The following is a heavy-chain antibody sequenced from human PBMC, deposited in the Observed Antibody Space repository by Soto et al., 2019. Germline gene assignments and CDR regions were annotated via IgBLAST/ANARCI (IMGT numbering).Heavy chain of an antibody. CDR2: INPNTGDT. J-gene: IGHJ4*02. CDR3: ARDPIGGGDNYYFES. CDR1: GYTFTEYY. V-gene: IGHV1-2*02. D-gene: IGHD1-1*01. Sequence: ASVKVSCKASGYTFTEYYMYWVRQAPGQGLEWMGGINPNTGDTTYAQKFQGRVTMTRDTSINTAYMELRRLTSDDTAVYYCARDPIGGGDNYYFESWGQGTQVSVS.